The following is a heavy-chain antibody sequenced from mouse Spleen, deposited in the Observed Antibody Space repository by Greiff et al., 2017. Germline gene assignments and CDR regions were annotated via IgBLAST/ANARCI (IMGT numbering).Heavy chain of an antibody. CDR2: IWSDGST. J-gene: IGHJ4*01. CDR1: GFSLTSYG. Sequence: QVQLKETGPGLVAPSQSLSITCTVSGFSLTSYGVHWVRQPPGKGLEWLVVIWSDGSTNYNSALKSRLSISKDNSKSQVFLKMNSLQTDDTAMYYCARHEGKRDAMDYWGQGTSVTVSS. V-gene: IGHV2-6-1*01. CDR3: ARHEGKRDAMDY. D-gene: IGHD2-1*01.